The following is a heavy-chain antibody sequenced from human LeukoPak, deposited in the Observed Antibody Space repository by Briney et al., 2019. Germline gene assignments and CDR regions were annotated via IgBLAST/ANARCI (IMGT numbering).Heavy chain of an antibody. V-gene: IGHV1-18*01. Sequence: ASVKLSCKASGYTFTSYGINWVRQARGQGLEWMGWISAYNGDTRYAQKFQGRVTLTTDTSTSTAYMERRSLRSDDTAVYYMARGKRASPYYWGQGTLVTVSS. CDR2: ISAYNGDT. J-gene: IGHJ4*02. CDR1: GYTFTSYG. D-gene: IGHD1-26*01. CDR3: ARGKRASPYY.